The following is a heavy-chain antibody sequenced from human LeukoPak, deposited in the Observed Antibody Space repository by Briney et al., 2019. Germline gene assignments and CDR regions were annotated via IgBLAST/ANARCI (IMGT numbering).Heavy chain of an antibody. CDR2: ISPGNSDT. V-gene: IGHV5-51*01. Sequence: GESLKISCKSSGYIFTNFWIGWVRQMPGKGLEWMGIISPGNSDTRYRPSFQGQVTMSADKPINTAYLQWNSLKASDSALYYCARLISSSWYEFDFWGQGTLVTVSS. J-gene: IGHJ4*02. D-gene: IGHD6-13*01. CDR3: ARLISSSWYEFDF. CDR1: GYIFTNFW.